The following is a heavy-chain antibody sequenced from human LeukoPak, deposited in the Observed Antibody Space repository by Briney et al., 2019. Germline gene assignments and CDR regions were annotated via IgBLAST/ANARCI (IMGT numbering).Heavy chain of an antibody. J-gene: IGHJ3*02. V-gene: IGHV3-21*01. CDR2: ISSSSSYI. D-gene: IGHD1-26*01. CDR3: ARNGIVGATGAFDI. Sequence: GGSLRLSCAASGFTYRSYNMNWVRQPPWKGLEWVSSISSSSSYIYYADSVKGRFTISRDNAKNSLYLQVSSLRAEDSAVYYCARNGIVGATGAFDIWGQGTMVTVSS. CDR1: GFTYRSYN.